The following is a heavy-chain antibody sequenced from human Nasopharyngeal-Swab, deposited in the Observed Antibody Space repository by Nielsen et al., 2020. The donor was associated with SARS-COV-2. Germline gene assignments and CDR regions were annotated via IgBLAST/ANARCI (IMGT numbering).Heavy chain of an antibody. CDR3: ARPIYRATTETSWSVFDV. J-gene: IGHJ3*01. V-gene: IGHV3-23*01. D-gene: IGHD4-11*01. Sequence: GVLKISCVASGFTLRNSVMSWVRHAPAKGLEWVSAIRSADKTHYADSVKGRFTITRATSSNTLYLQMNSLRAEDTALYYCARPIYRATTETSWSVFDVWGQGAMVTVSS. CDR1: GFTLRNSV. CDR2: IRSADKT.